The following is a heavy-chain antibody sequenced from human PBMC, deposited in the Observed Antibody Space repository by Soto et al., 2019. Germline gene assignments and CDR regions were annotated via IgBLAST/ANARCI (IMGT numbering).Heavy chain of an antibody. CDR1: GFTFINYA. D-gene: IGHD6-19*01. J-gene: IGHJ4*02. CDR3: AKDYGSSRDFFDY. V-gene: IGHV3-23*01. Sequence: GGSLSLSCAASGFTFINYAMTWVRQAPGQGLEWVSTISGNSANTHYADSVKCRFSISRDNSKNTLYIQMNSLRADDTAVYYCAKDYGSSRDFFDYWGQGALVTVSS. CDR2: ISGNSANT.